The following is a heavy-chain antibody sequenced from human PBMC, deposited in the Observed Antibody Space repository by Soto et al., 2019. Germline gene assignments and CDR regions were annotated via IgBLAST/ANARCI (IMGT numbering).Heavy chain of an antibody. J-gene: IGHJ4*02. V-gene: IGHV1-8*02. CDR1: GYTFTSYG. D-gene: IGHD1-26*01. Sequence: ASVKVSCKASGYTFTSYGISWVRQATGQGLEWMGWMNPNSGNTGYAQKFQGRVTMTRNTSISTAYMELSSLRSEDTAVYYCARGREKWELRTMGYWGQGTLVTVSS. CDR2: MNPNSGNT. CDR3: ARGREKWELRTMGY.